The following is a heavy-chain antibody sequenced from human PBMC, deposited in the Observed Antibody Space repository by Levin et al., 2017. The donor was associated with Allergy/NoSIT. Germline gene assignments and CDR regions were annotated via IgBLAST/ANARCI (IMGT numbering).Heavy chain of an antibody. CDR1: GFTFSSYW. CDR2: IKQDGSEK. D-gene: IGHD2-15*01. V-gene: IGHV3-7*01. CDR3: AQVIVVVAAGIYYFDY. Sequence: PGGSLRLSCAASGFTFSSYWMSWVRQAPGKGLEWVANIKQDGSEKYYVDSVKGRFTISRDNAKNSLYLQMNSLRAEDTAVYYCAQVIVVVAAGIYYFDYWGQGTLVTVSS. J-gene: IGHJ4*02.